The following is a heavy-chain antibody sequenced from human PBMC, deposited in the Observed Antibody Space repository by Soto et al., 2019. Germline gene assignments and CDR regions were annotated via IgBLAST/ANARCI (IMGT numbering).Heavy chain of an antibody. CDR3: AKDMYGDYRSLEQYLQH. CDR2: ISWNSGSI. J-gene: IGHJ1*01. CDR1: GFTFDDYA. V-gene: IGHV3-9*01. D-gene: IGHD4-17*01. Sequence: EVQLVESGGVLVQPGRSLRLSCAASGFTFDDYAMRWVRPSPGKGLEWVSGISWNSGSIGYADSVKCRFTISRDNSKNSLYLQMISLRAEDTALYYCAKDMYGDYRSLEQYLQHWGQGTLVTVSS.